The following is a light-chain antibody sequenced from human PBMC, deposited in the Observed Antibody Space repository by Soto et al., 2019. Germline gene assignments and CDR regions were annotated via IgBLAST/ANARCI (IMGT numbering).Light chain of an antibody. J-gene: IGLJ1*01. CDR1: SSSIGAGYH. CDR3: QSYDDSLSTYV. Sequence: QSALTQPPSVPGAPGQRVTISCTGSSSSIGAGYHVHWYQQLPGAAPKLLISANNNRPSGVPDRFSGSRSGTSASLAIAGLQAEDEADYYCQSYDDSLSTYVFGTGTKVTVL. CDR2: ANN. V-gene: IGLV1-40*01.